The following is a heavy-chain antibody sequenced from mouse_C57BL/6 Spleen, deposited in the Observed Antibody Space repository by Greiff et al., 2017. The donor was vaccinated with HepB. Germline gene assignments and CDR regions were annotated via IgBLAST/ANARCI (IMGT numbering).Heavy chain of an antibody. J-gene: IGHJ3*01. Sequence: EVPLVESGGGLVQPGGSLSLSCAASGFTFTDYYMSWVRQPPGKALEWLCFIRNKANGYTTEYIASVKGRFTISRDNSQSILYLQMNDLRSEDSATYYCARYDYGQFAYWGQGTLVTVSA. D-gene: IGHD1-1*02. CDR2: IRNKANGYTT. CDR3: ARYDYGQFAY. CDR1: GFTFTDYY. V-gene: IGHV7-3*01.